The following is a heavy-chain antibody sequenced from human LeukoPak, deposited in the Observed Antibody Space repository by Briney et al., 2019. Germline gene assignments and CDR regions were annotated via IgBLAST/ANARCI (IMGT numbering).Heavy chain of an antibody. J-gene: IGHJ4*02. CDR1: GLTLSNYD. V-gene: IGHV3-23*01. CDR2: IGSGGYR. Sequence: GGSLRLSCVASGLTLSNYDTTWVRQAPGKGLEYVSSIGSGGYRFYGGSVEGRFSISRDNSQNTVYLQMNSLRGEDTAIYFCAKKLPDASSYFDFWGQGILVTVSS. D-gene: IGHD6-6*01. CDR3: AKKLPDASSYFDF.